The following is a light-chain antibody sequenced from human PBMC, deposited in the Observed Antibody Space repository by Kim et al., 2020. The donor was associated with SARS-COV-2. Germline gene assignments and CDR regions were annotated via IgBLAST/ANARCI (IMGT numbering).Light chain of an antibody. Sequence: NFMLTQPHSVSESPGKTVTISCTRSSGRIASNYVQWYQQRPGSAPTTVICEDNQRPSGVPDRFSGSIDRSSNSASLAVSGLKTEDEADYYCQSFDSNREGGFGRRTQLTVL. CDR2: EDN. V-gene: IGLV6-57*03. CDR3: QSFDSNREGG. J-gene: IGLJ3*02. CDR1: SGRIASNY.